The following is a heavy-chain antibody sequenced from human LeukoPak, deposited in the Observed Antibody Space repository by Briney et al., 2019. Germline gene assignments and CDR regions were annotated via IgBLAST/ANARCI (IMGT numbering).Heavy chain of an antibody. CDR1: GYTFTSYD. CDR3: ARVHDYGDYIRDAFDI. V-gene: IGHV1-18*01. J-gene: IGHJ3*02. Sequence: ASVKVSCKASGYTFTSYDINWVRQAPGQGLEWMGWISAYNGNTNYAQKLQGRVTMTTDTSTSTAYMELRSLRSDDTAVYYCARVHDYGDYIRDAFDIWGQGTMVTVSS. CDR2: ISAYNGNT. D-gene: IGHD4-17*01.